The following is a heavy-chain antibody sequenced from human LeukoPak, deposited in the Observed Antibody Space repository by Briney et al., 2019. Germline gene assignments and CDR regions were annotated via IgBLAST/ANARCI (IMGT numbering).Heavy chain of an antibody. CDR2: ISGSGGST. V-gene: IGHV3-23*01. J-gene: IGHJ4*02. Sequence: GGSLRLSCAASGFTFSSYAMSWVRQAPGKGLEWVSAISGSGGSTYYADSVKGRFTISRDNSKNTLYLQMNSLRAEDTAVYYCAKASYYYDSSGSSYWGQGTLVTVSS. D-gene: IGHD3-22*01. CDR1: GFTFSSYA. CDR3: AKASYYYDSSGSSY.